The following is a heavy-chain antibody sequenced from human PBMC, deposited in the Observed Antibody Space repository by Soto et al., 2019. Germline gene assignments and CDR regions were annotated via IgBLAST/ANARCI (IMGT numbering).Heavy chain of an antibody. J-gene: IGHJ1*01. CDR2: IIPILGIA. CDR1: VCAIGSYT. Sequence: SVKGWGKACVCAIGSYTISWVRQSPGQGLEWMGRIIPILGIANYAQKFQGRVRITADKSTSTAYMELSSLRSEDTAVYYCARDRSFEGLELGMCYRGQGTLVPVSS. D-gene: IGHD1-7*01. CDR3: ARDRSFEGLELGMCY. V-gene: IGHV1-69*04.